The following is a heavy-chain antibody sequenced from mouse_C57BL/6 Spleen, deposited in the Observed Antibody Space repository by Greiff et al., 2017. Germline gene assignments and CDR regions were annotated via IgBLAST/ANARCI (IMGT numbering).Heavy chain of an antibody. D-gene: IGHD1-1*01. CDR1: GFNIKDDY. CDR2: IDPENGDT. J-gene: IGHJ3*01. Sequence: VQLQQSGAELVRPGASVKLSCTASGFNIKDDYMHWVKQRPEQGLEWIGWIDPENGDTEYASKFQGKATITADTSSNTAYLQLSSLTSEDTAVYYCTPYYYGGRGFAYWGQGTLVTVSA. V-gene: IGHV14-4*01. CDR3: TPYYYGGRGFAY.